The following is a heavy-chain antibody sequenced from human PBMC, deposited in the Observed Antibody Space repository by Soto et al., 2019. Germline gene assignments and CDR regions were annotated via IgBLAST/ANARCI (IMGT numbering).Heavy chain of an antibody. CDR1: GFSLTSTGVG. J-gene: IGHJ5*02. D-gene: IGHD2-15*01. Sequence: CGPALVNPTPTLPLTCTFSGFSLTSTGVGVGWMRQTQGTDLEWLALIYWNDDTYYSPSLKSRLTITKDTSKSQVVLTVTNMDPVDTATYYCAHRRHYCSGASCYVWFDPWGQGTMVTVSS. V-gene: IGHV2-5*01. CDR3: AHRRHYCSGASCYVWFDP. CDR2: IYWNDDT.